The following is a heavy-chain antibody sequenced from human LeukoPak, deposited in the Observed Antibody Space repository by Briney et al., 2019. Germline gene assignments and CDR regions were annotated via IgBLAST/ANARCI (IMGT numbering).Heavy chain of an antibody. CDR2: MSGSGGST. CDR1: GFTFSSYA. D-gene: IGHD3-22*01. J-gene: IGHJ4*02. V-gene: IGHV3-23*01. CDR3: AKGYHYDSSGYHDY. Sequence: GGSLRLSCAASGFTFSSYAMSWVRQAPGKGLEWVSDMSGSGGSTYYADSVKGRFTISRDNSKNTLYLQMNSLRAEDTAVYYCAKGYHYDSSGYHDYWGQGTLVTVSS.